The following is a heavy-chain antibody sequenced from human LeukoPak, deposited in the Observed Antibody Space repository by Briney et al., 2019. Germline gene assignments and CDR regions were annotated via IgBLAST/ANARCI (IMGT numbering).Heavy chain of an antibody. CDR2: ISSSGSTI. V-gene: IGHV3-11*04. J-gene: IGHJ6*03. D-gene: IGHD3-3*01. Sequence: GGSPRLSCAAPGFTFSDYYMSWIRQAPGKGLEWVSYISSSGSTIYYADSVKGRFTISRDNAKNSLYLQMNSLRAEDTAVYYCARCEGFGHYMDVWGKGTTVTVSS. CDR3: ARCEGFGHYMDV. CDR1: GFTFSDYY.